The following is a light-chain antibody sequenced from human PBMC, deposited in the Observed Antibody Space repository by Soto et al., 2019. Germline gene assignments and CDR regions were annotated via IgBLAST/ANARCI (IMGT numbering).Light chain of an antibody. CDR3: GSYTTATARV. CDR1: SSDVGAYNY. V-gene: IGLV2-14*01. J-gene: IGLJ3*02. CDR2: DVS. Sequence: QSALTQPASVSGSPGQSITISCTGTSSDVGAYNYVSWYQQHPGKAPKLMIFDVSNRPSGVSNRFSGSKSGNTASLTISGLKAEDEADYYCGSYTTATARVFGGGTKLTVL.